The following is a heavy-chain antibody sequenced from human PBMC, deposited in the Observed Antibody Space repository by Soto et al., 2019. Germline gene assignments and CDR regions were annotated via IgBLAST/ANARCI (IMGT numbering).Heavy chain of an antibody. Sequence: QVQLVQSGAEVKKPGSSVKVSCKASGGTFSSYAISWVPQAAGQGLEWMGGIISIFGTANYAQKFQGRVTITADESTSTAYMEVSSLTSEDTAVYYCESGYYYDSSGYYARFDYWGQGTLVTVSS. CDR2: IISIFGTA. D-gene: IGHD3-22*01. V-gene: IGHV1-69*01. J-gene: IGHJ4*02. CDR3: ESGYYYDSSGYYARFDY. CDR1: GGTFSSYA.